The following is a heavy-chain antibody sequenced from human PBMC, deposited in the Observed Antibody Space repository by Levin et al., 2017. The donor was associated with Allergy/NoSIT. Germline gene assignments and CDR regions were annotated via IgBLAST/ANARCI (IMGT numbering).Heavy chain of an antibody. J-gene: IGHJ6*02. CDR2: IWYDGSNK. CDR1: GFTFSSYG. CDR3: ARLTPRDYYGMDV. D-gene: IGHD2-21*02. Sequence: GESLKISCAASGFTFSSYGMHWVRQAPGKGLEWVAVIWYDGSNKYYADSVKGRFTISRDNSKNTLYLQMNSLRAEDTAVYYCARLTPRDYYGMDVWGQGTTVTVSS. V-gene: IGHV3-33*01.